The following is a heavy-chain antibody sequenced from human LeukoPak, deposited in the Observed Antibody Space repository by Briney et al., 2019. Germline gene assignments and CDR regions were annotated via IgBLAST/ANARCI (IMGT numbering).Heavy chain of an antibody. V-gene: IGHV1-69*04. D-gene: IGHD1/OR15-1a*01. J-gene: IGHJ5*02. CDR1: GGTFSSYA. CDR2: IIPILGIA. CDR3: ARARITGTALSWFDP. Sequence: SVKVSCKASGGTFSSYAISWVRQAPGQGLEWMGRIIPILGIANYAQKFQGRVTITADKSTSTAYMELSSLRSEETAVYYCARARITGTALSWFDPWGQGTLVTVSS.